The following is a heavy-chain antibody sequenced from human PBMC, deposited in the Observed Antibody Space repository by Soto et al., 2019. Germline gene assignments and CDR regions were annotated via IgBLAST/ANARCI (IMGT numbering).Heavy chain of an antibody. J-gene: IGHJ4*02. CDR2: IYHTGST. D-gene: IGHD3-22*01. Sequence: SETLSLTCTVSGDSISSGGYSWSWIRQPPGRGLECIGYIYHTGSTYYNPFLKSRVTISVDRSNNQFSLKLSSVTAADTAVYYCARALPYYDSSGSPPKYFDYWGQGTLVTVSS. CDR1: GDSISSGGYS. CDR3: ARALPYYDSSGSPPKYFDY. V-gene: IGHV4-30-2*01.